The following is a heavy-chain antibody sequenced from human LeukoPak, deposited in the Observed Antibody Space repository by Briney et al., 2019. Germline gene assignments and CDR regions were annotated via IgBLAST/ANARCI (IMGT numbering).Heavy chain of an antibody. J-gene: IGHJ6*04. CDR1: GFTFSSYS. V-gene: IGHV3-21*01. CDR2: ISSSSSYI. Sequence: SGGSLRLSCAASGFTFSSYSMNWVRQAPGKGLEWVSSISSSSSYIYYADSVKGRFTIPRDNAKNSLYLQMNSLRAEDTAVYYCAREWDIVVVPAAMRGYYYYGMDVWGKGTTVTVSS. D-gene: IGHD2-2*01. CDR3: AREWDIVVVPAAMRGYYYYGMDV.